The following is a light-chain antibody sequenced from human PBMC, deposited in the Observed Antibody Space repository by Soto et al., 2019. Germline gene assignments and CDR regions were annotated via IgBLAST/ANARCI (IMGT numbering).Light chain of an antibody. V-gene: IGKV3-20*01. CDR3: QQYGSSTGYT. CDR1: QSVSSSY. Sequence: VLTQSPGTLSLYPGERATLSCRASQSVSSSYLAWYQQKPGQAPRLLIYGASSRATGIPDRFSGSGSGTDFTLTISRLEPEDFAVYYCQQYGSSTGYTFGQGTKVDIK. CDR2: GAS. J-gene: IGKJ2*01.